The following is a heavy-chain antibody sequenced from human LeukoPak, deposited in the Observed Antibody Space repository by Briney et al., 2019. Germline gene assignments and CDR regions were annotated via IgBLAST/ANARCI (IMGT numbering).Heavy chain of an antibody. V-gene: IGHV3-11*04. CDR3: ASPFQRDAFDI. D-gene: IGHD3-3*02. J-gene: IGHJ3*02. CDR1: GFIFSDYY. Sequence: GGSLRLSCAASGFIFSDYYMSWIRQAPGKGLEWVSYISSSGSTIYYADSVKGRFTISRDNAKNSLYLQMNSLRAEDTAVYYCASPFQRDAFDIWGQGTMVTVSS. CDR2: ISSSGSTI.